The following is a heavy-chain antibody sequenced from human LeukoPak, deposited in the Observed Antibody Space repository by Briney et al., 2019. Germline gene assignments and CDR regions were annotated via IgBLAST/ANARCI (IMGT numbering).Heavy chain of an antibody. CDR3: ARQTYYYDSSGYSDFDY. J-gene: IGHJ4*02. V-gene: IGHV4-38-2*02. CDR2: IYHSGST. D-gene: IGHD3-22*01. Sequence: SETLSLTCTVSGYSISSGYYWGWIRQPPGKGLEWIGSIYHSGSTYYNPSLKSRVTISVDTSKNQFSLKLSSVTAADTAVYYCARQTYYYDSSGYSDFDYWGQGTLVTVSS. CDR1: GYSISSGYY.